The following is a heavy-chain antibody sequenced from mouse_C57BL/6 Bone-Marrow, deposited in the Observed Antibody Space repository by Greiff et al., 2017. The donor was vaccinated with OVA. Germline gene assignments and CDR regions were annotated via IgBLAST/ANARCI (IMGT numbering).Heavy chain of an antibody. CDR3: AREAGYYYYAMDY. Sequence: VMLVESGPEVVRPGVSVKISCKGSGYTFADFAMHWVKQSHAKSLEWIGVIRTYNGNTHYNQKFKVKATMTVDKSSNTAYMDLARLTSEDSAIYYCAREAGYYYYAMDYWGQGTSVTVSS. V-gene: IGHV1-67*01. CDR1: GYTFADFA. J-gene: IGHJ4*01. CDR2: IRTYNGNT. D-gene: IGHD2-3*01.